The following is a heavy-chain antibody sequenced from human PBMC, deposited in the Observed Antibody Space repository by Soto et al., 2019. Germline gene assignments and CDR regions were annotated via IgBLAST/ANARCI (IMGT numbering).Heavy chain of an antibody. CDR2: INPSDGNR. J-gene: IGHJ4*02. CDR3: ARDRLRGYDSSGFYS. CDR1: GGAFSSYA. V-gene: IGHV1-18*01. Sequence: ASVNVYCKASGGAFSSYAISWVRQAPGQGLEWMGWINPSDGNRNFAQKFEDRVTMTTATSTNTVFLELRSLKSDDTAIYYCARDRLRGYDSSGFYSWGQGTMVTVSS. D-gene: IGHD3-22*01.